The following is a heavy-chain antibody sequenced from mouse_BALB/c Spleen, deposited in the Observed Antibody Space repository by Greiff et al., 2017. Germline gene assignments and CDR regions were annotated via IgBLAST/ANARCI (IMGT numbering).Heavy chain of an antibody. J-gene: IGHJ3*01. CDR2: IDPANGNT. CDR3: ARWGNGNYVPFAY. V-gene: IGHV14-3*02. Sequence: VQLKQTGAELVKPGASVKLSCTASGFNIKDTYMHWVKQRPEQGLEWIGRIDPANGNTKYDPKFQGKATITADTSSNTAYLQLSSLTSEDTAVYYCARWGNGNYVPFAYWGQGTLVTVSA. D-gene: IGHD2-1*01. CDR1: GFNIKDTY.